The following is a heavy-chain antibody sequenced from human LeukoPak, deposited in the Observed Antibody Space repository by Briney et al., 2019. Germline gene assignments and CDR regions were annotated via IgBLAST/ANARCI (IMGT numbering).Heavy chain of an antibody. J-gene: IGHJ4*02. CDR2: ISSSSSYI. CDR1: GFTFSSYS. CDR3: AAGAVAADFDY. V-gene: IGHV3-21*04. D-gene: IGHD6-19*01. Sequence: GGSLRLSCAASGFTFSSYSMNWVRQAPGKGLEWVSSISSSSSYIYYADSVKGRFTTSRDNAKNSLYLQMNSLRAEDTAVYYCAAGAVAADFDYWGQGTLVTVSS.